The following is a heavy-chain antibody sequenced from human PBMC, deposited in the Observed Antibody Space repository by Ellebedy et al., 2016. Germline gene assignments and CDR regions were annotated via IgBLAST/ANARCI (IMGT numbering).Heavy chain of an antibody. CDR2: INHSGST. V-gene: IGHV4-34*01. D-gene: IGHD2-2*02. J-gene: IGHJ4*02. CDR1: GGSFSGYY. Sequence: SETLSLXXAVYGGSFSGYYWSWIRQPPGKGLEWIVEINHSGSTNYNPSLKSRVTISVDTSKNQFSLKLSSVTAADTAVYYCARTLVVVPAAIGRGFVDYWGQGTLVTVSS. CDR3: ARTLVVVPAAIGRGFVDY.